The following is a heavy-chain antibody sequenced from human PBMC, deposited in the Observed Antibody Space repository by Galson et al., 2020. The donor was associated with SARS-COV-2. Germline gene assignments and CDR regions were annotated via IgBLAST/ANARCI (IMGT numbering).Heavy chain of an antibody. CDR3: ARHLLWFGEFNLDAFDI. Sequence: SETPSLTCTVSGGSISSSSYYWGWIRQPPGKGLEWIGSIYYSGSTYYNPSLMSRVTISVDTSKNQFSLKLSSVTAADTAVYYCARHLLWFGEFNLDAFDIWGQGKMVTISS. J-gene: IGHJ3*02. V-gene: IGHV4-39*01. D-gene: IGHD3-10*01. CDR2: IYYSGST. CDR1: GGSISSSSYY.